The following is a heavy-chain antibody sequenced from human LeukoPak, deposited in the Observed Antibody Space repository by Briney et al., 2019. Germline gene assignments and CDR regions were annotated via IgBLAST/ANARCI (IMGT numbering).Heavy chain of an antibody. D-gene: IGHD6-13*01. Sequence: GGSLRLSCAASGFTFSTYHMTWVRQAPGKGLEWVSTLTGSGESTYYADSVKGRFTISRDNSKNTLYLQMNRLRAEDTAVYYCAHISSSWPDYWGQGTLVTVSS. CDR2: LTGSGEST. CDR3: AHISSSWPDY. J-gene: IGHJ4*02. V-gene: IGHV3-23*01. CDR1: GFTFSTYH.